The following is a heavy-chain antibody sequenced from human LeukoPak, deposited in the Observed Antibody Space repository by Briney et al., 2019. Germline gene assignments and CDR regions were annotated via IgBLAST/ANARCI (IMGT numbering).Heavy chain of an antibody. V-gene: IGHV3-23*01. CDR3: AKDPSDSGSYYDDY. CDR1: GFIFSSYA. CDR2: ISGSGGST. Sequence: QPGGSLRLSCAGSGFIFSSYAMSWVRQAPGKGLEWVSAISGSGGSTYYADSVKGRFTISRDNSKNTLYLQMNSLRAEDTAVYYCAKDPSDSGSYYDDYWGQGTLVTVSS. D-gene: IGHD3-10*01. J-gene: IGHJ4*02.